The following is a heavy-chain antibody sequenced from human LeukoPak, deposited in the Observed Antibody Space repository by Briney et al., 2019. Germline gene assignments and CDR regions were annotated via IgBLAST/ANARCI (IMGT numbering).Heavy chain of an antibody. CDR3: ASASAGFGD. J-gene: IGHJ4*02. CDR1: GGSITNTNYY. V-gene: IGHV4-39*01. D-gene: IGHD3-10*01. Sequence: SETLSLTCTVSGGSITNTNYYWAWIRQSPGKGLEWIGSTYSSGLTYSHPSLKSRITISLDTSKNQFSLILTSVTAADTATYCCASASAGFGDWGQGTLVTVSS. CDR2: TYSSGLT.